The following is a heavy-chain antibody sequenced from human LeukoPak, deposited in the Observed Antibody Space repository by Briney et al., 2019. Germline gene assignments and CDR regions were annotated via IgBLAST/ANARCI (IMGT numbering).Heavy chain of an antibody. Sequence: GEPLKISCKASGYSFTSYWIGWVRQMPGKGLEWMGIIYPDDSDTRYSPSLQGQVTMSADKSITTAYLQWSSLKASDTAMYYCARQLGYCSSTSCLYGMDVWGQGTTVTVSS. CDR3: ARQLGYCSSTSCLYGMDV. CDR2: IYPDDSDT. J-gene: IGHJ6*02. V-gene: IGHV5-51*01. CDR1: GYSFTSYW. D-gene: IGHD2-2*01.